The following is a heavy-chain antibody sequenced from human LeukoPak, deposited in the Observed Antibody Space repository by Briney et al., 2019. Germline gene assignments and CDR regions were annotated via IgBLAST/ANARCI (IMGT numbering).Heavy chain of an antibody. J-gene: IGHJ4*02. Sequence: PGGSLRLSCAASGFSFSHAWMTWVRLAPGKGLEWVGHLKSITDGGTADYAAPVNGRFTISADGSKDTRYLEMNNLKAEDTGVYYCSTVFANPRFWRGYSWSDYWGQGTLVTVSS. CDR3: STVFANPRFWRGYSWSDY. D-gene: IGHD3-3*01. CDR1: GFSFSHAW. CDR2: LKSITDGGTA. V-gene: IGHV3-15*05.